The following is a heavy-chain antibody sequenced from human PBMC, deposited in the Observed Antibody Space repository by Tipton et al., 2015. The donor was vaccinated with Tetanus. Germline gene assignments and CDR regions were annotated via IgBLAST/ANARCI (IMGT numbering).Heavy chain of an antibody. V-gene: IGHV3-7*01. J-gene: IGHJ6*02. Sequence: SLRLSCAASGFSFGDHWMSWVRQVPGQGLEWVANIKQDGSVQHYADSVKGRFSISRDNLKNSLFLQMDSLRAEDTAVYYCAKDQGPRAEARYGMDVWGQGTTVTVPS. CDR1: GFSFGDHW. CDR2: IKQDGSVQ. CDR3: AKDQGPRAEARYGMDV.